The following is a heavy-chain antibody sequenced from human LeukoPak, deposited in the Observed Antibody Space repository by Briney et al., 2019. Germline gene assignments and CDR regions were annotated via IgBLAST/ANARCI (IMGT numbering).Heavy chain of an antibody. J-gene: IGHJ4*02. V-gene: IGHV3-30*03. CDR1: GFTFSSYG. CDR2: ISYDGSNK. D-gene: IGHD3-22*01. CDR3: ASPLYYYDSNGYSLRY. Sequence: PGGSLRLSCAASGFTFSSYGIHWVRQAPGKGLEWVAVISYDGSNKYYADSVKGRFTISRDNSKNTLYLQMNSLRAEDTAVYYCASPLYYYDSNGYSLRYWGQGTLVTVSS.